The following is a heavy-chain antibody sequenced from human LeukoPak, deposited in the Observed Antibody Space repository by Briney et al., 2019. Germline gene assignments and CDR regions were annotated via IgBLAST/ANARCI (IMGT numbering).Heavy chain of an antibody. V-gene: IGHV3-30*04. CDR3: ARGGYCSGGSCYFLSRFDP. CDR2: ISYDGSNK. Sequence: PGGSLRLSCAASGFTFSSYAMHWVRQAPGKGLEWVAVISYDGSNKYYADSVKGRFTISRDNSKNTLYLQMNSLRAEDTAVYYCARGGYCSGGSCYFLSRFDPWGQGTLVTVSS. J-gene: IGHJ5*02. D-gene: IGHD2-15*01. CDR1: GFTFSSYA.